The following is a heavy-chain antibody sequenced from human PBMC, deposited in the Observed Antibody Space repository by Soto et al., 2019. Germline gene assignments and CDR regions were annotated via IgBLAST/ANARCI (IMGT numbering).Heavy chain of an antibody. CDR1: GFKFTNYW. CDR3: AICLGAVGTISDY. V-gene: IGHV5-51*01. Sequence: GESLKISCTGPGFKFTNYWIGWVRQMPGKGPEWMGNIYPGDSDTRYSPYFHGQVTISADKSISTAYLQWSSLKASDTAMYYCAICLGAVGTISDYWGQGTKVTVSS. J-gene: IGHJ4*02. D-gene: IGHD3-9*01. CDR2: IYPGDSDT.